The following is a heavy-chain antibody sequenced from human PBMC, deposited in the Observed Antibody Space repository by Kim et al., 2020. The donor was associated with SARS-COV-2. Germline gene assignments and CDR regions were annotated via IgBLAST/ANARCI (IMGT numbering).Heavy chain of an antibody. CDR1: GFTFSSYA. V-gene: IGHV3-23*01. Sequence: GGSLRLSCAASGFTFSSYAMSWVRQAPGKGLEWVSAISGSGGSTYYADSVKGRFTISRDNSKNTLYLQMNSLRAEDTAVYYCAKCGDSVVIPQTGYFQHWGQGTLVTVSS. J-gene: IGHJ1*01. D-gene: IGHD3-22*01. CDR2: ISGSGGST. CDR3: AKCGDSVVIPQTGYFQH.